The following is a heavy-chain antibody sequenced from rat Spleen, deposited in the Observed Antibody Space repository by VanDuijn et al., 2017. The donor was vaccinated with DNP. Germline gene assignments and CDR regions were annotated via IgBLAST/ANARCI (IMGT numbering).Heavy chain of an antibody. CDR3: ARHRTIMPYYYVMYA. V-gene: IGHV5-31*01. Sequence: EVQLVESGGGPVQPGRSLKLSCVASGFTFSSFAMAWVRQAPTKGLEWVASISNTGDNTYYSDSVKGRLSISRDNAKSTLYLQVNRLRSEDTATYFCARHRTIMPYYYVMYAWGQGASVTVSS. CDR1: GFTFSSFA. D-gene: IGHD1-12*01. J-gene: IGHJ4*01. CDR2: ISNTGDNT.